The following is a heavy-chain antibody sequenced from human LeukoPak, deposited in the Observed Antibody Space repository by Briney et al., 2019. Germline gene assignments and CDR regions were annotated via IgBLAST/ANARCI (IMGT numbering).Heavy chain of an antibody. V-gene: IGHV3-74*01. J-gene: IGHJ6*02. Sequence: GGSLRLSCAASGFTFSSYWMHWVRQAPGNGLVPLPRINTDGSNTTYADSVKGRFTISRDNAKNTLYLQMNSLRAEDTAVYSCTRAWRYGMDVWGQGTTVTVSS. CDR1: GFTFSSYW. CDR2: INTDGSNT. CDR3: TRAWRYGMDV. D-gene: IGHD5-12*01.